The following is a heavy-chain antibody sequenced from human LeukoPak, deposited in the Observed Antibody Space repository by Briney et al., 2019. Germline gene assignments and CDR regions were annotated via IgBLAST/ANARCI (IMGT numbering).Heavy chain of an antibody. Sequence: GGSLRLSCAASGFTFSSYGMHWVRQAPGKGLERVAFIRYDGSNKYYADSVKGRFTISRDNSKNTLYLQMNSLRAEDTAVYYCAKDGARLRFLEWLFGYWGQGTLVTVSS. J-gene: IGHJ4*02. CDR2: IRYDGSNK. D-gene: IGHD3-3*01. CDR3: AKDGARLRFLEWLFGY. CDR1: GFTFSSYG. V-gene: IGHV3-30*02.